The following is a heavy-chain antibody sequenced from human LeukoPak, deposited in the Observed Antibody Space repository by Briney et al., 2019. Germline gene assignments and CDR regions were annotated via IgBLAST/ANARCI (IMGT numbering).Heavy chain of an antibody. CDR3: ARDLKRYFDWTFDY. D-gene: IGHD3-9*01. Sequence: SETLSLTCAVYGGSFSGYYWSWIRQPPGRGLEWVGEINHSGSTNYNPSPKSRLTISVDTSKNQFSLKLSSVTAADTAVYYCARDLKRYFDWTFDYWGQGTLVTVSS. J-gene: IGHJ4*02. CDR2: INHSGST. CDR1: GGSFSGYY. V-gene: IGHV4-34*01.